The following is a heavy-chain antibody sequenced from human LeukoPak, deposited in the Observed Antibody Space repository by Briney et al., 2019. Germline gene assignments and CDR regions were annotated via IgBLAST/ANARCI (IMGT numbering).Heavy chain of an antibody. CDR3: ARGPPRKMATLRGDSDY. V-gene: IGHV4-34*01. J-gene: IGHJ4*02. D-gene: IGHD5-24*01. Sequence: PSVTLSLTCAVYGGSFSGYYWSWIRQPPGKGLEWIGEINHSGSTNYNPSLKSRVTISVDTSKNQFSLKLSSVTAADTAVYYCARGPPRKMATLRGDSDYWGQGTLVTVSS. CDR1: GGSFSGYY. CDR2: INHSGST.